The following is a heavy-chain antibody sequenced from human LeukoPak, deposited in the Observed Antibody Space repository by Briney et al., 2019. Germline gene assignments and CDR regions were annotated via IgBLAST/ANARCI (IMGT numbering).Heavy chain of an antibody. CDR2: ITLIFDTP. V-gene: IGHV1-69*13. D-gene: IGHD3-16*01. Sequence: ASVKVSCKASGGTFSNYAISWVRQAPGQGLEWMGGITLIFDTPNYAQKFQGRVTITADESTSTAYMELNSLRSEDTAVYYCARYELGVWAFDYWGQGTLVTVSS. J-gene: IGHJ4*02. CDR3: ARYELGVWAFDY. CDR1: GGTFSNYA.